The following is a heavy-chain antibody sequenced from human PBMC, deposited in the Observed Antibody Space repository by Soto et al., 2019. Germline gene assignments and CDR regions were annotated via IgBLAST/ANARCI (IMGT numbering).Heavy chain of an antibody. Sequence: GGSLRLSCAASGFTFRSYAISWVRPAPGKGLEWVSAISGSGGSTYYADSVKGRFTISRDNSKNTLYLQMNSLRAEDTAVYYCAKDNCFSSGWYLIGEYFQHWGQGTLVTVSS. J-gene: IGHJ1*01. D-gene: IGHD6-19*01. CDR2: ISGSGGST. CDR3: AKDNCFSSGWYLIGEYFQH. CDR1: GFTFRSYA. V-gene: IGHV3-23*01.